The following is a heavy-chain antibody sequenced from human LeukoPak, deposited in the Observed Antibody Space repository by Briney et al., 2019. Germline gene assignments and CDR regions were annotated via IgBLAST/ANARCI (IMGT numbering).Heavy chain of an antibody. CDR3: ARDGDYDILTWTYYFDY. J-gene: IGHJ4*02. Sequence: GASVKVSCKASGYTFTSYYMHWVRQAPGQGLEWMGIINPSGGSTSYAQKFQGRVTMTRDTSTSTVYMELSSLRSEDTAVYYCARDGDYDILTWTYYFDYWGQGTLVTVSS. CDR2: INPSGGST. V-gene: IGHV1-46*01. CDR1: GYTFTSYY. D-gene: IGHD3-9*01.